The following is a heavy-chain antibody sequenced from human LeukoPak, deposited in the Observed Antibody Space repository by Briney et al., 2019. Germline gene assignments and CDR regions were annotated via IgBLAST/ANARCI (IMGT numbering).Heavy chain of an antibody. D-gene: IGHD3-3*01. Sequence: GGSLRLSCAASGFTFSSYAMNWVRQAPGKGLEWVSSISSSSSYIYYADSVKGRFTISRDNAKNSLYLQMNSLRAEDTAVYYCARNGAFYDFWSGYYTEYFQHWGQGTLVTVSS. V-gene: IGHV3-21*01. J-gene: IGHJ1*01. CDR3: ARNGAFYDFWSGYYTEYFQH. CDR2: ISSSSSYI. CDR1: GFTFSSYA.